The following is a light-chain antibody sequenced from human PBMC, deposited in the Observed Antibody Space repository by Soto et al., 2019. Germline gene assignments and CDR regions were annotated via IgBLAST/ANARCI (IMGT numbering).Light chain of an antibody. CDR2: HTS. V-gene: IGLV7-46*01. CDR3: LLSYSGAKV. Sequence: QAVVTQEPSLTVSPGGTVTLTCGSSTGAVTSGHYPFWFQQKPGQAPRTLIYHTSNKHSWTPARFSGSLLGGKGALTLSGAQPEDEAEYYCLLSYSGAKVFGGGTKVTVL. J-gene: IGLJ3*02. CDR1: TGAVTSGHY.